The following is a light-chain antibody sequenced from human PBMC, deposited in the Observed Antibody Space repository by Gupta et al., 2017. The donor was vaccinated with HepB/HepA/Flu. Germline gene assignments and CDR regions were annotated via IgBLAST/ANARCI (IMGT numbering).Light chain of an antibody. V-gene: IGKV1-39*01. Sequence: DIQMTQSPSSLSASVGDRVTITCRASQSISSYLNWYQQKPGKALKLLIYAASSLQSGVPSRFSGSGSGTDFTLTISSLQPEDFATYYCQQSYSYPGTFGQGTKVEIK. CDR1: QSISSY. CDR3: QQSYSYPGT. J-gene: IGKJ1*01. CDR2: AAS.